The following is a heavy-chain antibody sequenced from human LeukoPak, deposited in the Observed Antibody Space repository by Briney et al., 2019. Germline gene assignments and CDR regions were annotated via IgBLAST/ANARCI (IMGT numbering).Heavy chain of an antibody. CDR3: AILWFGEMDV. CDR1: GYIFTSYT. J-gene: IGHJ6*04. CDR2: INAGTGNR. D-gene: IGHD3-10*01. Sequence: GASVKVSCKASGYIFTSYTMHLVRQAPGQRLEWMGWINAGTGNRKYSQKFQGRVTITRDTSASTAYMELSSLRSEDTAVYYCAILWFGEMDVWGKGTTVTVSS. V-gene: IGHV1-3*01.